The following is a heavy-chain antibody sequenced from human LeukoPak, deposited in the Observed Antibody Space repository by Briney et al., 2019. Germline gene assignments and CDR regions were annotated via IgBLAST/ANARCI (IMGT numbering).Heavy chain of an antibody. D-gene: IGHD1-26*01. CDR2: ISAYNGNT. Sequence: GASVKVSCKASGYTFTSYGISWVRQAPGQGLEWMGWISAYNGNTNYAQKLQGRVTMTTGTSTSTAYMELRSLRSDDTAVYYCARAVRGYSGSYYFDYWGQGTLVTVSS. CDR1: GYTFTSYG. V-gene: IGHV1-18*01. CDR3: ARAVRGYSGSYYFDY. J-gene: IGHJ4*02.